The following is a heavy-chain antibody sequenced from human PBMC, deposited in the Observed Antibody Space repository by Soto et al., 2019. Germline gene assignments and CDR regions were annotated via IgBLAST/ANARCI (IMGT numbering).Heavy chain of an antibody. D-gene: IGHD5-12*01. Sequence: PGESLKISCNASGYSFTSYWIGWVRQMPGKGLEWMGIIYPGDSDTRYRPSLLGQVTISADKSISTAYLQWSSLKASDTAIYCERAIEMATSGWFDPWGQGTLVTVSS. V-gene: IGHV5-51*01. J-gene: IGHJ5*02. CDR3: ERAIEMATSGWFDP. CDR2: IYPGDSDT. CDR1: GYSFTSYW.